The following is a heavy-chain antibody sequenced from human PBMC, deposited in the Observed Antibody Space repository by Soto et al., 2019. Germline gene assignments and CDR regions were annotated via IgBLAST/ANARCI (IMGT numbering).Heavy chain of an antibody. CDR2: ISAYNGNT. CDR3: AREAYDGDYDYFDY. D-gene: IGHD4-17*01. CDR1: GYTFTSYG. V-gene: IGHV1-18*01. Sequence: GASVKVSCKASGYTFTSYGISWVRQAPGQGLEWMGWISAYNGNTNYAQKLQGRVTMTTDTSTSTAYMELRSLRSDNTAVYYCAREAYDGDYDYFDYWGQGTLVTVSS. J-gene: IGHJ4*02.